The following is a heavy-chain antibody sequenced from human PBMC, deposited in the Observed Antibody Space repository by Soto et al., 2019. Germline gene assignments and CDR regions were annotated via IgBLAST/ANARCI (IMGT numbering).Heavy chain of an antibody. J-gene: IGHJ4*02. V-gene: IGHV3-53*01. CDR2: IYGGGTT. CDR3: VQTTGWPGFDF. CDR1: GFAVSSKY. D-gene: IGHD6-19*01. Sequence: EVQLVESGGGLIQPGGSLRLSCAASGFAVSSKYMTWVRQAPGKGLEWVSVIYGGGTTYYADSVKGRFTISRDISKSTLYLQMNSLRAEDTAVYYCVQTTGWPGFDFWGQGTLVTVSS.